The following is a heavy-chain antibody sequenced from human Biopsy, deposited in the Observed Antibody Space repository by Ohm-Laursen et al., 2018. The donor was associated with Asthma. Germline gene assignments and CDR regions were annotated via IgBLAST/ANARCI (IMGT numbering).Heavy chain of an antibody. CDR1: GFTFSSYG. V-gene: IGHV3-30*03. CDR2: ISYDGSNK. D-gene: IGHD3-3*01. Sequence: SLRLSCAASGFTFSSYGMHWVRQAPGKGQEWVAVISYDGSNKYYADSVKGRFTISRDDSKNTLYLQMNSLRPDDTAVYYCARDVMEWYLPAFDFWGQGTLVTVSS. J-gene: IGHJ4*02. CDR3: ARDVMEWYLPAFDF.